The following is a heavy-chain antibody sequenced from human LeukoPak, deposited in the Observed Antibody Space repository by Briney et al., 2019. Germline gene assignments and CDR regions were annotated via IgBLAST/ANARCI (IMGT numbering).Heavy chain of an antibody. CDR3: ARGDPMAHDCGDRFDY. J-gene: IGHJ4*02. V-gene: IGHV1-2*02. CDR1: GYTFTGYC. D-gene: IGHD4-17*01. CDR2: INPNSGGT. Sequence: ASVKVSCKASGYTFTGYCMHWVRQAPGQGLEWMGWINPNSGGTNYAQKFQGRVTMTRDTSISTAYMELSRLRSDDTAVYYCARGDPMAHDCGDRFDYWGQGTLVTVSS.